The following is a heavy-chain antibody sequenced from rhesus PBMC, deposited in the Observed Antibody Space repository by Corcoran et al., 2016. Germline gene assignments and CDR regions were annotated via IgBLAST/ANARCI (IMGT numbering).Heavy chain of an antibody. Sequence: QLQLQESGPGLVKPTETLSLTCVVSGNSISSTYWSWIRQAPGKGLEWIGYIGGNSGTTNYNPCIKSRFSLSVDTSKTQLSLKLSSVTAADTAVYYCARRGDRFDVWGPGVLVTVSS. V-gene: IGHV4-169*01. CDR3: ARRGDRFDV. CDR1: GNSISSTY. CDR2: IGGNSGTT. J-gene: IGHJ5-1*01. D-gene: IGHD2-33*01.